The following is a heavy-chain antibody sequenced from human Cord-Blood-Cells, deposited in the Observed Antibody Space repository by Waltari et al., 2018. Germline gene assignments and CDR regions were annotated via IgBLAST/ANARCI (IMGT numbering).Heavy chain of an antibody. V-gene: IGHV4-59*01. J-gene: IGHJ3*02. CDR3: ARAYGDYAFDI. CDR1: GGSISSYY. Sequence: QVQLQESGPGLVKPSETLSLTCTVSGGSISSYYWSWIRQPPGKGLEWIGYIYYSGSTNYNPSLKSRVTISVDPSKNQFSLKLSSVTAADTAVYYCARAYGDYAFDIWGQGTMVTVSS. CDR2: IYYSGST. D-gene: IGHD4-17*01.